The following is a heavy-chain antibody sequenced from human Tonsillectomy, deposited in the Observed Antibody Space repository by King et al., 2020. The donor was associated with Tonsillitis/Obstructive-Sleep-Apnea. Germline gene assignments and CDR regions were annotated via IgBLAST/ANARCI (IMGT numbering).Heavy chain of an antibody. Sequence: VQLVESGGGLVQPGGSLRLSCAASGFTFSSYWMHWVRQAPGKGLVWVSRINSDGSSTSYADSVKGRFTISRDNAKNTLYLQMNGLRAEDTAVYYCARERGVTMVRTQGYGLDVWGQGTTVTVSS. CDR1: GFTFSSYW. V-gene: IGHV3-74*01. D-gene: IGHD3-10*01. J-gene: IGHJ6*02. CDR3: ARERGVTMVRTQGYGLDV. CDR2: INSDGSST.